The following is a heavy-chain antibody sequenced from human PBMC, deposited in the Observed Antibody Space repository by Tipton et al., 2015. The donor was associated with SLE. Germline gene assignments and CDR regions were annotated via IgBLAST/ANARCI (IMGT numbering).Heavy chain of an antibody. CDR1: GGSISSYY. V-gene: IGHV4-59*12. CDR3: ARAKTGTTYYYYYYGMDV. CDR2: IYYSGST. J-gene: IGHJ6*02. D-gene: IGHD1-7*01. Sequence: LRLSCTVSGGSISSYYWSWIRQPPGKGLEWIGYIYYSGSTNYNPSLKSRVTISVDTSKNQFSLKLSSVTAADTAVYYCARAKTGTTYYYYYYGMDVWGQGTLVTVSS.